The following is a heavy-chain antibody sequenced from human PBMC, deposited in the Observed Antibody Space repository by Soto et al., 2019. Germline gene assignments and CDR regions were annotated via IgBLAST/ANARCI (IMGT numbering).Heavy chain of an antibody. CDR1: GYTFTGFY. Sequence: ASVKVSCKASGYTFTGFYLHWVRQAPGQGLEWMGWINPYSGGRRYAEKFHGRVSMSRDTSISTAYMELSSLRSDDTAVYYCAREDYDSSGYSTYFQNWAQGTLVTVSS. CDR2: INPYSGGR. J-gene: IGHJ1*01. D-gene: IGHD3-22*01. V-gene: IGHV1-2*02. CDR3: AREDYDSSGYSTYFQN.